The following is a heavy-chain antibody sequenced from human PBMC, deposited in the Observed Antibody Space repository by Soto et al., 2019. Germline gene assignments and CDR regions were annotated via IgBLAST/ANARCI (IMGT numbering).Heavy chain of an antibody. CDR2: IFSSDDK. J-gene: IGHJ5*02. CDR3: ALIMAGSRIDCYLASFDT. Sequence: QVTLRESGPVLVKPTETSTLTCTVSGFSLSKGKLGVSWIRQPPGKSLEWLAQIFSSDDKSYSTSLRSRLTTSKDTSRSQVVLTMTHLDTMDSATYYCALIMAGSRIDCYLASFDTWGQGTLVTVSS. CDR1: GFSLSKGKLG. D-gene: IGHD2-21*02. V-gene: IGHV2-26*01.